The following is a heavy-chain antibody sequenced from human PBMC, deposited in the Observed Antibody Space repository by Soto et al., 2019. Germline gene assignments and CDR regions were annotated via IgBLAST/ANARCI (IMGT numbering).Heavy chain of an antibody. CDR1: GYTFTSYD. J-gene: IGHJ3*02. CDR3: ARRIHYYASGDDAFDI. CDR2: MNPNSGNT. Sequence: QVQLVQSGAEVKKPGASVKVSCKASGYTFTSYDINWVRQATGQGLEWMGWMNPNSGNTGHAQKCQGRVTMTRNTSIRTAYMELSSVRSEETALYYCARRIHYYASGDDAFDIWGQGTMVTVSS. D-gene: IGHD3-10*01. V-gene: IGHV1-8*01.